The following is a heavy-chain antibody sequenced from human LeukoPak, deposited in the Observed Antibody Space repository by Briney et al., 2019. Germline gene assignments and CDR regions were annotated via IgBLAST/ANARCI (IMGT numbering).Heavy chain of an antibody. V-gene: IGHV3-64*05. D-gene: IGHD6-19*01. Sequence: GGSLRLSCAASGNYWMHWVRQAPGKGLEYVSAISSNGGTTYYADSVKGRFTISRDNSKNTLYVQMSSLRAEDTAVYYCVKGLSSGWYASAFDIWGQGTMVTVSS. CDR3: VKGLSSGWYASAFDI. CDR2: ISSNGGTT. CDR1: GNYW. J-gene: IGHJ3*02.